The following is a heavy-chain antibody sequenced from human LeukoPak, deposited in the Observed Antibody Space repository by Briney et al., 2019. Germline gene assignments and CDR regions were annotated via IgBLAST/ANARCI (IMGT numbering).Heavy chain of an antibody. Sequence: PGGSLRLSCAVSGITLSNYGMSWVRQAPGKGLEWFAGISGSGGGTHYADSVKGRFTISRDNPKNTLHLQMNSLRAEDTAVYFCAKRGVVIRVILVGFHKEAYYFDSWGQGALVTVSS. CDR2: ISGSGGGT. CDR3: AKRGVVIRVILVGFHKEAYYFDS. V-gene: IGHV3-23*01. J-gene: IGHJ4*02. D-gene: IGHD3-10*01. CDR1: GITLSNYG.